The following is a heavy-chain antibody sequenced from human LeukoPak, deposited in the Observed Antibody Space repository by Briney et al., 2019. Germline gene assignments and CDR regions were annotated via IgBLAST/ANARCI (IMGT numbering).Heavy chain of an antibody. CDR2: IYPGDSDT. CDR3: ARIPAAGSLKGAFDI. CDR1: GYSFTNYW. V-gene: IGHV5-51*01. J-gene: IGHJ3*02. Sequence: GESLKISCKGSGYSFTNYWIAWVRQMPGKGLEWMGIIYPGDSDTTYSPSFQGQVTISADESISTAFLQWSSLKASDTAMYYCARIPAAGSLKGAFDIWGQGTMVTVS. D-gene: IGHD6-13*01.